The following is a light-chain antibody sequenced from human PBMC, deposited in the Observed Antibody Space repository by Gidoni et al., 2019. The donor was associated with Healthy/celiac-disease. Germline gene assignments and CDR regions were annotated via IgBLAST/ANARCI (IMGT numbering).Light chain of an antibody. CDR3: QSADSSGTFVV. Sequence: SYELTQPPSVAVSPGPTARITCSGDALPKQYAYWYQQNPGPAPVLVIYKDSERPSGIPERFSGSSSGTTVTLTISGVQAEDEADYCCQSADSSGTFVVFGGGTKLTVL. J-gene: IGLJ2*01. V-gene: IGLV3-25*03. CDR2: KDS. CDR1: ALPKQY.